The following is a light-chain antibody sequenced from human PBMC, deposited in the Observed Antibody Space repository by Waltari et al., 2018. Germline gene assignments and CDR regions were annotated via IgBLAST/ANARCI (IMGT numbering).Light chain of an antibody. V-gene: IGKV3-15*01. J-gene: IGKJ5*01. Sequence: EIVMTQFPATLSASPGERATLPCRASQSVSSNLAWYQQKPGQAPRLLIYGASTRATGFPARFSASGSGTEFTLTISSLQSEDFAVYYCQQYDNWPITFGQGTRLEIK. CDR2: GAS. CDR3: QQYDNWPIT. CDR1: QSVSSN.